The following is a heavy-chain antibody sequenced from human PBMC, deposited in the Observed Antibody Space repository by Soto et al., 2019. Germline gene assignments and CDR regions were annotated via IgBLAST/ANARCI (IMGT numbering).Heavy chain of an antibody. CDR2: VYGSDAK. CDR1: GFSLTTSGVA. CDR3: VRRYDPYYFDY. J-gene: IGHJ4*02. Sequence: QITLKESGPTLVKPTQTLTLTCTFSGFSLTTSGVAVGWIRQPPGKALEWLAIVYGSDAKFYSPSLKSRLTITKDTSKNQVVLTLTNMDPVETATYSCVRRYDPYYFDYWGQGTLVTVSS. D-gene: IGHD1-1*01. V-gene: IGHV2-5*01.